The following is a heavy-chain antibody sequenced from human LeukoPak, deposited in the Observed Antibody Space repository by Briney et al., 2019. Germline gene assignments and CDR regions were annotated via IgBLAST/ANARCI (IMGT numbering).Heavy chain of an antibody. D-gene: IGHD2-21*01. J-gene: IGHJ4*02. Sequence: GGSLRLSCAASRFIFNNYGMSWVRQAPGKGLEWVSSISETGDSKYYADSVKGRFTISRDNSKNTLYLQMNSLRAEDTAVYYCAKTDPYSAVFDYWGQGTLVTVSS. CDR1: RFIFNNYG. CDR3: AKTDPYSAVFDY. V-gene: IGHV3-23*01. CDR2: ISETGDSK.